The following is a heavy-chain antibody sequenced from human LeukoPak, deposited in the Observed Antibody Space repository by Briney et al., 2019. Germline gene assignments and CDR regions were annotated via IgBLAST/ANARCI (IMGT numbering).Heavy chain of an antibody. CDR3: ARDQGDYVWGSTSPYYFDY. CDR2: IYYSGST. D-gene: IGHD3-16*01. Sequence: RASETLSLTCTVSGGSISSSSYYWGWIRQPPGKGLEWIGSIYYSGSTYYNPSLKSRVTISVDTSKNQFSLKLSSVTAADTAVYYCARDQGDYVWGSTSPYYFDYWGQGTLVTVSS. J-gene: IGHJ4*02. V-gene: IGHV4-39*07. CDR1: GGSISSSSYY.